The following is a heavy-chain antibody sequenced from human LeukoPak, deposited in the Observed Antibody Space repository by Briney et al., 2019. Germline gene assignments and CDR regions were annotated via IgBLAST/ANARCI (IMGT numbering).Heavy chain of an antibody. D-gene: IGHD5-18*01. V-gene: IGHV3-21*01. J-gene: IGHJ3*02. CDR3: ARARYSYAAGAFDI. Sequence: GSLRLSCPAPGFTLSSYSTNWVRQAPGKGLAWVSSISSSSSYIYYADSVKCRFTISRDHAKNSLYLQMNSLRAEDTAVYYCARARYSYAAGAFDIWGQGTMVTVT. CDR2: ISSSSSYI. CDR1: GFTLSSYS.